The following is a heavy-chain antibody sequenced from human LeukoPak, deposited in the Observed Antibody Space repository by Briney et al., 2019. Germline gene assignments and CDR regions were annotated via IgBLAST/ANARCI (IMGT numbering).Heavy chain of an antibody. CDR2: IKTDGSWT. Sequence: GGSLRLSCAASGFTFSSYSMNWVRQVPGKGLVWVSRIKTDGSWTNDADSVKGRFTISRDNAENTLYLQMNSLRVEDTAVYYCVRGVGGSSYLDYWGQGALVTVSS. D-gene: IGHD3-16*01. CDR1: GFTFSSYS. J-gene: IGHJ4*02. CDR3: VRGVGGSSYLDY. V-gene: IGHV3-74*01.